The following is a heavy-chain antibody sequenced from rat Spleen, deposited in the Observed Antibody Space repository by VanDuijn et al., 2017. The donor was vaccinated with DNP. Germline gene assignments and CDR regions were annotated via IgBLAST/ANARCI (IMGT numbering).Heavy chain of an antibody. CDR3: ARSFYGGYPLYYFDY. Sequence: EVQLQESGPGLVKPSQSLSLTCSVTGYSITSNYWGWIRNFPGNKMEWMGYINYSGSTGYNPSLKSRISITRDTSKNQIFLQLNSVTTEDTATYYCARSFYGGYPLYYFDYWGQGVMVTVSS. J-gene: IGHJ2*01. V-gene: IGHV3-1*01. CDR2: INYSGST. D-gene: IGHD1-11*01. CDR1: GYSITSNY.